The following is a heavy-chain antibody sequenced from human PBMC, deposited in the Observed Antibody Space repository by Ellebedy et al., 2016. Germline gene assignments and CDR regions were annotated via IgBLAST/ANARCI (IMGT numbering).Heavy chain of an antibody. CDR1: GFTFNDYS. CDR2: ISNSDSAI. CDR3: ARSGHMIVDNYFDF. Sequence: GESLKISCAASGFTFNDYSMSWIRQAPGKGLEWISYISNSDSAIYYADSVKGRFTISRDNAKNSLFLQMNSLRAEDTAVYYCARSGHMIVDNYFDFWGQGTLVTVSS. J-gene: IGHJ4*02. D-gene: IGHD3-22*01. V-gene: IGHV3-11*01.